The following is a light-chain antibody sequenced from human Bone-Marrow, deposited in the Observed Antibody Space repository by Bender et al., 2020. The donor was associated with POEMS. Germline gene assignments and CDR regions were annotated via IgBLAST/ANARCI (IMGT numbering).Light chain of an antibody. CDR2: EGS. J-gene: IGLJ3*02. CDR1: TSDVGSYDL. V-gene: IGLV2-23*01. CDR3: CSYSSTSTLV. Sequence: QSALTQSASVSGSPGQSISISCTGTTSDVGSYDLVSWYQLHPGTAPKLLIYEGSKRPSGISNRFSGSKSGNTASLTISGLQAEDEADYYCCSYSSTSTLVFGGGTKLTVL.